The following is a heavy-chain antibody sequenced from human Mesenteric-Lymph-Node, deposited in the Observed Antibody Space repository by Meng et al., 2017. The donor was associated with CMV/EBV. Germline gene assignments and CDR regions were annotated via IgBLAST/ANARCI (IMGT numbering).Heavy chain of an antibody. V-gene: IGHV4-34*01. J-gene: IGHJ4*02. Sequence: GYYWSWIRQPPGKGLEWIGEINHSGSTNYNPSLKSRVTISVDTSKNQFSLKLSSVTAADTAVYYCARELRGDIVVVPAAPRGSLDYWGQGTLVTVSS. CDR1: GYY. CDR2: INHSGST. D-gene: IGHD2-2*01. CDR3: ARELRGDIVVVPAAPRGSLDY.